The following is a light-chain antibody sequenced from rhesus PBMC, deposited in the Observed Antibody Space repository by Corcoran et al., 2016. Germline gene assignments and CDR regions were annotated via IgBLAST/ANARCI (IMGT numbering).Light chain of an antibody. J-gene: IGKJ2*01. CDR1: QSISSW. CDR3: QQYSSSPYS. CDR2: KAY. V-gene: IGKV1-22*01. Sequence: DIQMTQSPSSLSASVGDTVTITCRASQSISSWLAWYQRKPGKAPQLLFYKAYRLQSGVPSRVSGRGAGTDFTLPISSLQSEDFATYFCQQYSSSPYSFGQGTKVEIK.